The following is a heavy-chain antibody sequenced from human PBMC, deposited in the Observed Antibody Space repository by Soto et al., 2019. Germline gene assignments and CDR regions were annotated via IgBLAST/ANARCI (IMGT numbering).Heavy chain of an antibody. CDR1: GGTFSSYA. D-gene: IGHD1-20*01. CDR2: IIPIFGTA. CDR3: ARVNNWNDGWFDP. V-gene: IGHV1-69*13. J-gene: IGHJ5*02. Sequence: AASVKVSCKASGGTFSSYAISWVRQAPGQGLEWMGGIIPIFGTANYAQKFQGRVTITADESTSTAYMELSSLRSEDTAVYYCARVNNWNDGWFDPWGQGTLVTVSS.